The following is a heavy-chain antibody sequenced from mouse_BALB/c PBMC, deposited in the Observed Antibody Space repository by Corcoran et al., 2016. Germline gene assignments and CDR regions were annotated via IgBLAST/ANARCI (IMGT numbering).Heavy chain of an antibody. CDR3: ARPIYYYGSSFY. CDR1: GYTFTNYG. V-gene: IGHV9-3-1*01. D-gene: IGHD1-1*01. J-gene: IGHJ3*01. CDR2: INTYTGEP. Sequence: QIQLVQSGPELKKPGETVKISCKASGYTFTNYGMNWVKQAPGKGLKWMGWINTYTGEPTYADDFKGRFAFSLETSANTAYLQINNLKNEDTATYFCARPIYYYGSSFYWGQGTLVTVSA.